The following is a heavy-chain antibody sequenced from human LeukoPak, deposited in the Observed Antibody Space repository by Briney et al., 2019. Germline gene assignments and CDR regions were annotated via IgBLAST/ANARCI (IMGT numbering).Heavy chain of an antibody. CDR2: INIDGGSR. D-gene: IGHD1-26*01. Sequence: GGSLRLSCGASGFTLSNYWMHWVRHAPGKGLEWVSRINIDGGSRSYADSVQGRFTISRDNAKNMLYLQMNSLRVEDTAVYYCVKDRGNSGSFQFDPWGQGTRATVSS. CDR1: GFTLSNYW. J-gene: IGHJ5*02. CDR3: VKDRGNSGSFQFDP. V-gene: IGHV3-74*01.